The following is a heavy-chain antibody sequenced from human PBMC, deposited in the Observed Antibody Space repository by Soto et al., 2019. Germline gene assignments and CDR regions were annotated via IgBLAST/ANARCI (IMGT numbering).Heavy chain of an antibody. Sequence: LLASGGGLVQPGESLKLSCAVSGFTFRNYAMSWVRQAPGKGLEWVAGITGTGSSTSYSDSVRGRFTIYRDNSKNTLYLLMNSLRAEDTAVYWCAKTPNSRLLNSWGQGALVTVSS. J-gene: IGHJ4*02. V-gene: IGHV3-23*01. CDR2: ITGTGSST. D-gene: IGHD3-9*01. CDR3: AKTPNSRLLNS. CDR1: GFTFRNYA.